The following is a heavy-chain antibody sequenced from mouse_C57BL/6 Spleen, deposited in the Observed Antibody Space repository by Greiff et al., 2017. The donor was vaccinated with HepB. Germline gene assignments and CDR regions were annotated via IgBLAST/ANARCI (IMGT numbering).Heavy chain of an antibody. CDR2: LHPNSGST. CDR3: ATATTVVATRYLDV. D-gene: IGHD1-1*01. J-gene: IGHJ1*03. Sequence: QVQLQPSGAELVKPGASVTLSCKASGYTFTSYWMHWVKQRPGQGLEWIGMLHPNSGSTNYNEKFKSKATLTVDKSSSTAYMQLRSLTSEDAAVYYGATATTVVATRYLDVWGKGTTVTVSS. CDR1: GYTFTSYW. V-gene: IGHV1-64*01.